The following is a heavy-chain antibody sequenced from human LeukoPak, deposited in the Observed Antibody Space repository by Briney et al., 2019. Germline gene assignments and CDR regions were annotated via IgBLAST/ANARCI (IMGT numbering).Heavy chain of an antibody. V-gene: IGHV3-23*01. CDR1: GFTFSGSG. J-gene: IGHJ4*02. CDR3: AKGGCRGTCNPLAY. D-gene: IGHD2-15*01. Sequence: PGGSLRLSCAASGFTFSGSGMSWVRQAPGKGLEWISSSGESDGSTYYADSLKGRFTISRDNSKNTLYLQMHHLRAEDTAVYYCAKGGCRGTCNPLAYWGQGALVTVSP. CDR2: SGESDGST.